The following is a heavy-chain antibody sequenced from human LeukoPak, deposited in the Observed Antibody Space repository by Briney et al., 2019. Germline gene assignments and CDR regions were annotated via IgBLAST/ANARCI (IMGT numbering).Heavy chain of an antibody. V-gene: IGHV1-2*02. CDR3: ATGVSTPFTF. D-gene: IGHD5/OR15-5a*01. Sequence: GASVKVSCKASGYTFTVHYLHWVRQAPGQGPEWMAWINPNSGDPYSAPHFQGRVTVTSDTSISAVSMELSWLRSDDTAVYYCATGVSTPFTFWDQGTPVTVSS. CDR2: INPNSGDP. CDR1: GYTFTVHY. J-gene: IGHJ4*02.